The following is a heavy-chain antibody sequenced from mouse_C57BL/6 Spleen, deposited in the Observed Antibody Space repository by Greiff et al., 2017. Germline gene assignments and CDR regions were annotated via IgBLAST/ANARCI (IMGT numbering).Heavy chain of an antibody. CDR2: ISYDGSN. CDR3: AREGNLLLRRMDY. CDR1: GYSITSGYY. V-gene: IGHV3-6*01. Sequence: EVKLMESGPGLVKPSQSLSLTCSVTGYSITSGYYWNWIRQFPGNKLEWMGYISYDGSNNYNPSLKNRISITRDTSKNQFFLKLNSVTTEDTATYYCAREGNLLLRRMDYWGQGTSVTVSS. D-gene: IGHD1-1*01. J-gene: IGHJ4*01.